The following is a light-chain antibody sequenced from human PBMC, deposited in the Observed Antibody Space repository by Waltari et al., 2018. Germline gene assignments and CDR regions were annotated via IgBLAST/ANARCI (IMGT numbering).Light chain of an antibody. CDR3: FSHTSSITVV. V-gene: IGLV2-11*01. J-gene: IGLJ2*01. Sequence: QSALTQPRSVAGSLGQSVTISCSGTSSDVGGYNYVSWYQQHPGKAPKLIIYDINKRPSGVPDRFSGSKSGNTASLTISGLQAEDEADYYCFSHTSSITVVFGGGTKLTVL. CDR1: SSDVGGYNY. CDR2: DIN.